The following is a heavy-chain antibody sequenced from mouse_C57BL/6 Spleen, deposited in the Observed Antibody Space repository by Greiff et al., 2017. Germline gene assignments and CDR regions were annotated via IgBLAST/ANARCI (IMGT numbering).Heavy chain of an antibody. CDR3: ARYLGAMDY. Sequence: EVKLVEPGGGLVQPGGSLSLSCAASGFTFTDYYMSWVRQPPGQALEWLGFIRHKANGYTTEYSASVKGRFTISRDNSQSLLYLQMNALRAEDSATYYCARYLGAMDYWGQGTSVTVSS. CDR2: IRHKANGYTT. CDR1: GFTFTDYY. V-gene: IGHV7-3*01. J-gene: IGHJ4*01.